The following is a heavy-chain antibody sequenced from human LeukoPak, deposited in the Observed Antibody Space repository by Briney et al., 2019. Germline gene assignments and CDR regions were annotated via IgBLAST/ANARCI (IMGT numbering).Heavy chain of an antibody. CDR2: ISYDGSNK. CDR3: ARVGVVKGSSSWYFDY. Sequence: GGSLRLSCSASGFTFSSYAMHWVRQAPGKGLEWVAVISYDGSNKYYADSVKGRFTISRDNSKNTLYLQMNSLRAEDTAVYYCARVGVVKGSSSWYFDYWGQGTWSPSPQ. CDR1: GFTFSSYA. D-gene: IGHD6-13*01. V-gene: IGHV3-30*04. J-gene: IGHJ4*02.